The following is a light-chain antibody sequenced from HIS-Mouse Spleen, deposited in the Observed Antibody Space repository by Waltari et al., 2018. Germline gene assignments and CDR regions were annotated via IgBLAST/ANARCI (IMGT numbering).Light chain of an antibody. J-gene: IGLJ2*01. CDR3: SSYAGSNNLGV. V-gene: IGLV2-8*01. CDR1: SSDVGGYNY. CDR2: EVS. Sequence: QSALTQPPSASGSPGQPVTLSCTGTSSDVGGYNYVSRYQQPPRKAPKLMIYEVSKRPSGVPARFSGSKSGNTASLTVSGLQAEDEADYYCSSYAGSNNLGVFGGGTKLTVL.